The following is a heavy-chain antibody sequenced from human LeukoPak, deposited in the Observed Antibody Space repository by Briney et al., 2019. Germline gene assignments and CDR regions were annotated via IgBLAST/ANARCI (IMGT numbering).Heavy chain of an antibody. J-gene: IGHJ3*02. V-gene: IGHV3-72*01. Sequence: PRGSLRLSCAASGFSLSDQFMDWVRQAPGKGLEWIGRSRNRANSHTTEYAASVKGRFTISRDDSGNLMYLQMNSLKIEDTAVYFCTRDGGNSGNTAFDIWGQGTEVTVSS. CDR3: TRDGGNSGNTAFDI. CDR1: GFSLSDQF. D-gene: IGHD3-16*01. CDR2: SRNRANSHTT.